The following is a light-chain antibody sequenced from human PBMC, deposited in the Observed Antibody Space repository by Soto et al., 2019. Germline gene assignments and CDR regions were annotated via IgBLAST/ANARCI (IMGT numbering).Light chain of an antibody. Sequence: QSALTQPPSASVSPGQSVTISCTGTSSDVGGYNYVSWYQQHPGKAPKLMTYEVSKRPSGVPDRFSGSKSGNTASLTVSGLQAEDEADYYCSSYAGSNNLNVFGTGTKVTVL. CDR1: SSDVGGYNY. V-gene: IGLV2-8*01. CDR2: EVS. J-gene: IGLJ1*01. CDR3: SSYAGSNNLNV.